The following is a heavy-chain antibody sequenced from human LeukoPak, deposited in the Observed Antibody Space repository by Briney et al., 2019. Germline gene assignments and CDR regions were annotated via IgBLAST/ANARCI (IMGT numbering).Heavy chain of an antibody. J-gene: IGHJ4*02. D-gene: IGHD2-2*01. Sequence: ASVKVSCKASGYTFTCYYMHWVRQAPGQGLEWMGWINPNSGGTNYAQKFQGRVTMTRDTSISTAYMELSRLRSDDTAVYYCASQVVPAANSVDYWGQGTLVTVSS. CDR2: INPNSGGT. V-gene: IGHV1-2*02. CDR1: GYTFTCYY. CDR3: ASQVVPAANSVDY.